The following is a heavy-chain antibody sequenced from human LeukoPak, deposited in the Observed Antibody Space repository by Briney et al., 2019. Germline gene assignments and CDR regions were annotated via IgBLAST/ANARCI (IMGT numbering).Heavy chain of an antibody. Sequence: GGSLRLSCAASGFTFSSYGMHWVRQAPGKGLEWVAFIRYDGSNKYYADSVKGRFTISRDNAKNTLYLQMNSLRAEDTAVYYCARDDSSSYNYYYYMDVWGKGTTVTVSS. J-gene: IGHJ6*03. CDR1: GFTFSSYG. D-gene: IGHD6-6*01. V-gene: IGHV3-30*02. CDR2: IRYDGSNK. CDR3: ARDDSSSYNYYYYMDV.